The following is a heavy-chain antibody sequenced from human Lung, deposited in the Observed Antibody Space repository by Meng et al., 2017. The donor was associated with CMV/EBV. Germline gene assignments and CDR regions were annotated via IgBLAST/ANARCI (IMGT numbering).Heavy chain of an antibody. D-gene: IGHD3-22*01. Sequence: SETLSLTCGVYGGSFSGYYWSWIRQPPGRGLEWIGEINHRGHSNYNPSLKSRVSLAIDTSKSQFSLKLTSVTVADTAVYYCARPPYYYDSSPHHRSDYFDYWSQGALVXVSS. J-gene: IGHJ4*01. CDR1: GGSFSGYY. V-gene: IGHV4-34*01. CDR3: ARPPYYYDSSPHHRSDYFDY. CDR2: INHRGHS.